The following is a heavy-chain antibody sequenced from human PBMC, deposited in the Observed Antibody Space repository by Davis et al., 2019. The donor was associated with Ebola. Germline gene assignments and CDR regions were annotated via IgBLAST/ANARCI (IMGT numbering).Heavy chain of an antibody. V-gene: IGHV3-30-3*01. CDR2: ISYDGSNK. Sequence: GESLKISCAASGFTFSSYAMHWVRQAPGKGLEWVAVISYDGSNKYYADSVKGRFTISRDNSKNTLYLQMNSLRAEDTAVYYCANVDTALDYWGQGTLVTVSS. J-gene: IGHJ4*02. D-gene: IGHD5-18*01. CDR1: GFTFSSYA. CDR3: ANVDTALDY.